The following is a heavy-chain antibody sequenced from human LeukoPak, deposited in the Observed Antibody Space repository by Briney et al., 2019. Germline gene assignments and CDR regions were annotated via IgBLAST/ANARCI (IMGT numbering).Heavy chain of an antibody. CDR2: IYYSGST. CDR1: GGSISSSSYY. Sequence: MASETLSLTCTVSGGSISSSSYYWGWLRQPPGKGLEWIGSIYYSGSTYYNPSLKSRVTISVDTSKNQFSLKLSSVTAADTAVYYCAREDYGGNSFDYWGQGTLVTVSS. J-gene: IGHJ4*02. D-gene: IGHD4-23*01. V-gene: IGHV4-39*02. CDR3: AREDYGGNSFDY.